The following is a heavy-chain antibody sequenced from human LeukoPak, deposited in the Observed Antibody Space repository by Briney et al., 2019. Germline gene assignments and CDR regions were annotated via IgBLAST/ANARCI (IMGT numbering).Heavy chain of an antibody. CDR2: IYTSGST. J-gene: IGHJ4*02. CDR1: GGSISSGSYY. Sequence: SETLSLTCTVSGGSISSGSYYWSWIRQPAGKGLEWIGRIYTSGSTNYNPSLKSRVTISVDTSKNQFSLKLSSVTAADTAVYYCARDASSDWYSFDYWGQGTLVTVSS. V-gene: IGHV4-61*02. CDR3: ARDASSDWYSFDY. D-gene: IGHD6-19*01.